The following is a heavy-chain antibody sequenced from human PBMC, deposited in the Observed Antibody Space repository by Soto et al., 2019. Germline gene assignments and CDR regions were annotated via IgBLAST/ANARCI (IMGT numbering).Heavy chain of an antibody. CDR1: GFTFTNYV. CDR3: AKDLEPRGGNWFDP. CDR2: ISGSGGST. V-gene: IGHV3-23*01. J-gene: IGHJ5*02. D-gene: IGHD1-1*01. Sequence: LRLSCAASGFTFTNYVMSWVRQAPGKGLEWVSAISGSGGSTYYADSVKGRFTISRDNSKNTVYLQMNSLRAEDTAVYYCAKDLEPRGGNWFDPWGQGTLVTVS.